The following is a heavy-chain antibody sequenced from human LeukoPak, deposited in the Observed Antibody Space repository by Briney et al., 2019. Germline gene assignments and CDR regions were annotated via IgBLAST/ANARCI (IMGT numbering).Heavy chain of an antibody. Sequence: GGSLRLSCAASGFTFSSYSMNWVRQAPGKGLEWVSSISSSSSYIYYADSVKGRFTISRDNAKNSLYLQMNSLRAEDTAVYYCARGEYYYYSSGYECFDYWGQGTLVTVSS. CDR2: ISSSSSYI. CDR3: ARGEYYYYSSGYECFDY. D-gene: IGHD3-22*01. CDR1: GFTFSSYS. V-gene: IGHV3-21*01. J-gene: IGHJ4*02.